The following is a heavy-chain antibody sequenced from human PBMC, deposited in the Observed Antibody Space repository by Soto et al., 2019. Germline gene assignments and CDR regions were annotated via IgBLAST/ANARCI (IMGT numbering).Heavy chain of an antibody. CDR3: ATAYYYDSSGYYPFDY. D-gene: IGHD3-22*01. Sequence: ASVKVSCTASGGTFSSYAISWVRQAPGQGLEWMGGFDPEDGETIYAQKFQGRVTMTEDTSTDTAYMELSSLRSEDTAVYYCATAYYYDSSGYYPFDYWGQGTLVTVSS. CDR1: GGTFSSYA. V-gene: IGHV1-24*01. J-gene: IGHJ4*02. CDR2: FDPEDGET.